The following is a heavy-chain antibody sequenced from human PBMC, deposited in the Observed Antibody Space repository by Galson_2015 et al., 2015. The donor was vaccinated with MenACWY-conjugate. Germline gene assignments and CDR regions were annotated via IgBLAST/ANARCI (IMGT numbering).Heavy chain of an antibody. CDR3: AKGWYSGTLKGAFLFDY. J-gene: IGHJ4*02. D-gene: IGHD1-26*01. Sequence: SLRLSCAASGFTFSSYAMSWVRLAPGKGLEWVSTISGSGGGTYYADSVKGRFTISRDNSKNTLYLQMNSLRAEDTAVYYCAKGWYSGTLKGAFLFDYWGQGTLVTVSS. CDR2: ISGSGGGT. V-gene: IGHV3-23*01. CDR1: GFTFSSYA.